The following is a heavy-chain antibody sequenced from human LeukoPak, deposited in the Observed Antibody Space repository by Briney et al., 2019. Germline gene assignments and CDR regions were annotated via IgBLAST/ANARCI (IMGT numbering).Heavy chain of an antibody. CDR2: ISSSGGYI. V-gene: IGHV3-21*01. J-gene: IGHJ4*02. CDR1: GFIFSNYW. D-gene: IGHD5-18*01. CDR3: ARLRDTVTSASDY. Sequence: PGGSLRLSCAASGFIFSNYWMSRVRQAPGKGLEWVATISSSGGYIYYADSVKGRFTISRDTVQNSLFLQLNSLRVEDTAVYNCARLRDTVTSASDYWGQGTLVTVSS.